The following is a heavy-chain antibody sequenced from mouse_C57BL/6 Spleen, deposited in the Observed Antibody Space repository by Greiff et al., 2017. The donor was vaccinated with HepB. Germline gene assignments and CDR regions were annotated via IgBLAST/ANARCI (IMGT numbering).Heavy chain of an antibody. CDR3: ARDNGYDGGLAWFAY. V-gene: IGHV5-4*01. CDR2: ISDGGSYT. J-gene: IGHJ3*01. Sequence: EVKLVESGGGLVKPGGSLKLSCAASGFTFSSYAMSWVRQTPEKRLEWVATISDGGSYTYYPDNVKGRFTISRDNAKNNLYLQMSHLKSEDTAMYYCARDNGYDGGLAWFAYWGQGTLVTVSA. D-gene: IGHD2-2*01. CDR1: GFTFSSYA.